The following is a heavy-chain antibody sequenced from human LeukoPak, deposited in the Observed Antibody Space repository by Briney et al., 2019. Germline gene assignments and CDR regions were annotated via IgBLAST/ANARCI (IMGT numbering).Heavy chain of an antibody. D-gene: IGHD3-22*01. CDR1: GFTFSSYA. Sequence: SGGSLRLSCAASGFTFSSYAMSWVRQAPGKGLEWVSVISGSGGSTYYADSVKGRFTISRDNSKNTLYLQTNSLRAEDTAAYYCAKSYDSSGYPGFDYWGQGTLVTVSS. J-gene: IGHJ4*02. CDR3: AKSYDSSGYPGFDY. V-gene: IGHV3-23*01. CDR2: ISGSGGST.